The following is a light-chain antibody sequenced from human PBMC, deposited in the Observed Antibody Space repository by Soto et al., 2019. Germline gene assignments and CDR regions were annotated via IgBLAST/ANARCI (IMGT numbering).Light chain of an antibody. CDR1: QSLLHSNGYNY. V-gene: IGKV2-28*01. J-gene: IGKJ1*01. Sequence: DIVMTQSTLSLPVTPGEPASISCRSSQSLLHSNGYNYLNWYLQKPGQSPQLLIYLGSNRASGVPDRFSGSGSGTDFTLKISRVEAGDVGVYYCMQALQTPRTFGQGTTVEI. CDR3: MQALQTPRT. CDR2: LGS.